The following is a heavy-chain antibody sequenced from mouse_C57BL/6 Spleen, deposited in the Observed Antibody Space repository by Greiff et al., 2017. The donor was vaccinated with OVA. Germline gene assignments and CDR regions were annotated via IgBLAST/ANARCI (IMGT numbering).Heavy chain of an antibody. J-gene: IGHJ3*01. CDR2: INPSTGGT. CDR1: GYSFTGYY. V-gene: IGHV1-42*01. CDR3: ANGYDPCAY. D-gene: IGHD2-2*01. Sequence: VQLKESGPELVKPGASVKISCKASGYSFTGYYMNWVKQSPEKSLEWIGEINPSTGGTTYNQKFKAKATLTVDKSSSTAYMQLKSLTSEDSAVYYCANGYDPCAYWGQGTLVTVSA.